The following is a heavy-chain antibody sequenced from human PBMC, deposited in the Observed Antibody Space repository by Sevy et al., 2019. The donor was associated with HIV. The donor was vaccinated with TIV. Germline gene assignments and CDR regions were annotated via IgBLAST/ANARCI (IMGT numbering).Heavy chain of an antibody. CDR2: ISSSGSTI. J-gene: IGHJ4*02. Sequence: GSLRLSCAASGFTFSSYEMNWVRQAPGKGLEWVSYISSSGSTIYYADSVKGRFTISRDNAKNSLYLQMNSLRAEDTAVYYCARVSFYCTNGVCYKGLDYWGQGTLATVSS. D-gene: IGHD2-8*01. CDR3: ARVSFYCTNGVCYKGLDY. CDR1: GFTFSSYE. V-gene: IGHV3-48*03.